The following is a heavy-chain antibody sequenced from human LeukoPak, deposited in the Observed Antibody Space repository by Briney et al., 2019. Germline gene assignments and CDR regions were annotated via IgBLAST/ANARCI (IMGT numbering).Heavy chain of an antibody. V-gene: IGHV3-30-3*01. Sequence: GGSLRLSCAASGFTFSTYAMHWVRQAPGKGLKWVAVIPYDGSNKFYTGSVKGRFTISRDNSKNTLYLQMNSLRPEDTAVYYCARSGGATGLSHFDYWGQGTLVTVSS. CDR1: GFTFSTYA. D-gene: IGHD1-26*01. CDR2: IPYDGSNK. J-gene: IGHJ4*02. CDR3: ARSGGATGLSHFDY.